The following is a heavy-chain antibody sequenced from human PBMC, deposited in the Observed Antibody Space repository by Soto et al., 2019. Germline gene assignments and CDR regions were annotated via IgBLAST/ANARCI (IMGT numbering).Heavy chain of an antibody. CDR1: GGTFNSYA. Sequence: QVQLVQSGAEVKKPGSSVKVSCKASGGTFNSYAISWVRQAPGQGLEWMGGIIPIFGTANYAQNFQGRVASTADESTSADYMQLRGLRSEDTAVYYCALWGFRDGNKSKTNYGMDVWGQGTTVTVSS. CDR2: IIPIFGTA. D-gene: IGHD3-10*01. J-gene: IGHJ6*02. CDR3: ALWGFRDGNKSKTNYGMDV. V-gene: IGHV1-69*01.